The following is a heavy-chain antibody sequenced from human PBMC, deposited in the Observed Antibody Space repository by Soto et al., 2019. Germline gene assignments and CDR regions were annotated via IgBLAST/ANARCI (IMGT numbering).Heavy chain of an antibody. J-gene: IGHJ4*02. CDR2: IVVGSGNT. V-gene: IGHV1-58*01. CDR3: AADYYDSSGYYYPDAFDY. Sequence: SVKVSCKASGFTFTSSAVQWVRQAPGQRLEWIGWIVVGSGNTNYAQKFQERVTITRDMSTSTAYMELSSPRSEDTAVYYCAADYYDSSGYYYPDAFDYWGQGTLVTVSS. D-gene: IGHD3-22*01. CDR1: GFTFTSSA.